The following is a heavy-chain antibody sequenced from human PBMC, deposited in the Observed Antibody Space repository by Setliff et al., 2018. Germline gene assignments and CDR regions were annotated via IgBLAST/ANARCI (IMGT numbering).Heavy chain of an antibody. CDR3: ARGGPEAAADVPEGFYGMDV. Sequence: GASVKVSCKASGYTFTSYGISWVRQAPGQGLEWMGWISAYNGNTNYAQKLQGRVTMTTDTSTSTAYMELRSLRSDDTAVYYCARGGPEAAADVPEGFYGMDVWGQGTTVTSP. CDR2: ISAYNGNT. V-gene: IGHV1-18*01. D-gene: IGHD6-13*01. J-gene: IGHJ6*02. CDR1: GYTFTSYG.